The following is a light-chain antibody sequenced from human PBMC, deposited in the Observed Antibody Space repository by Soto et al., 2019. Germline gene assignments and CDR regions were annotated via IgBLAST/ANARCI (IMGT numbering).Light chain of an antibody. Sequence: EIVMTQSPATLSVSPGERATLSCRASQSVSSNLAWYQQKPGQAPRLLIYGASTRATGIPARFSGSGSGTEFTLTISSLQSEDFALYYCQQYGRSPRTFGQGTKVEIK. CDR1: QSVSSN. J-gene: IGKJ1*01. CDR3: QQYGRSPRT. CDR2: GAS. V-gene: IGKV3-15*01.